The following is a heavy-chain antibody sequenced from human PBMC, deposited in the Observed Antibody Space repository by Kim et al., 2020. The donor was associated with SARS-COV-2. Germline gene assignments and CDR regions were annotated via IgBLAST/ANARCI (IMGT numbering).Heavy chain of an antibody. V-gene: IGHV1-18*01. Sequence: ASVKVSCKASGYTFTSYGISWVRQAPGQGLEWMGWISAYNGNTNYAQKLQGRVTMTTDTSTSTAYMELRSLRSDDTAVYYCARYYYGSGSYYTNYYSYGMDVWGQGTTVTVSS. D-gene: IGHD3-10*01. J-gene: IGHJ6*02. CDR1: GYTFTSYG. CDR2: ISAYNGNT. CDR3: ARYYYGSGSYYTNYYSYGMDV.